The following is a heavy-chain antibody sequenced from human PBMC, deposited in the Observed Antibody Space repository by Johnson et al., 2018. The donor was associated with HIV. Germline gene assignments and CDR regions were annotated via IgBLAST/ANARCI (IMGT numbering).Heavy chain of an antibody. J-gene: IGHJ3*02. D-gene: IGHD4-23*01. CDR3: AKSAGKDHGGNSGAFHI. Sequence: QVQLVESGGGVVQPGRSLRLSCAASGFSFSSYGMHWVRQAPGKGLELVAVIWYDGSNEHYADSVKGRFTISRDNSKNTLYLQMSSLRAEDTAVYYCAKSAGKDHGGNSGAFHIWGQWTMVTVSS. CDR2: IWYDGSNE. V-gene: IGHV3-33*06. CDR1: GFSFSSYG.